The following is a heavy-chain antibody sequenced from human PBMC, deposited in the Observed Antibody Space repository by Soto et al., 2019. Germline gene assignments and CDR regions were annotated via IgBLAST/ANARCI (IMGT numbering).Heavy chain of an antibody. D-gene: IGHD2-15*01. Sequence: PGGSLRLSCADSEFTFSSHAMHWVRRAPGKGLAWVALIAHDGSQKHYADSVKGRFTISRDNSRNRLYLQMNSLRTEDTGIYYCVKEGRSKDLNNWGQGTLVTVSS. V-gene: IGHV3-30-3*01. CDR3: VKEGRSKDLNN. CDR2: IAHDGSQK. J-gene: IGHJ4*02. CDR1: EFTFSSHA.